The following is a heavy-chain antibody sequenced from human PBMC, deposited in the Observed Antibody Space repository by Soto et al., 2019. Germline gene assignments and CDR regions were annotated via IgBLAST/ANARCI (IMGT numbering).Heavy chain of an antibody. CDR2: IIPIFGTA. V-gene: IGHV1-69*13. CDR1: GGTFSSYA. D-gene: IGHD3-9*01. J-gene: IGHJ6*02. CDR3: ARDPGRYFVWLLPQYYYYYGMDV. Sequence: GASVKVSCKASGGTFSSYAISWVRQAPGQGLEWMGGIIPIFGTANYAQKFQGRVTITADESTSTAYMELSSLRSEDTAVYYCARDPGRYFVWLLPQYYYYYGMDVWGQGTTVTVSS.